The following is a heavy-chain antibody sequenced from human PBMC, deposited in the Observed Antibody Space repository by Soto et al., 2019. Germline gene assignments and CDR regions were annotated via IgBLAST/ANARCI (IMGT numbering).Heavy chain of an antibody. CDR3: ARAGAYYDIWAGYPPEYYFDY. CDR1: GGSISSGGYY. Sequence: SETLSLTCTVSGGSISSGGYYWSWIRQHPGKGLEWIGYIYYSGSTYYNPSLKSRVTISVDTSKNQFSLKLSSVTAADTAVYYCARAGAYYDIWAGYPPEYYFDYWGKGTLVTVSS. CDR2: IYYSGST. J-gene: IGHJ4*02. D-gene: IGHD3-9*01. V-gene: IGHV4-31*03.